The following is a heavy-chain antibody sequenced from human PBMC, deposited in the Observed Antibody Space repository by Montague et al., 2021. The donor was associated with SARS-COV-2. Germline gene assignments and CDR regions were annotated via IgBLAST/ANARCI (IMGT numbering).Heavy chain of an antibody. CDR3: TRAVWGVQDH. D-gene: IGHD3-10*01. Sequence: CAISGDSVSSNSVSWNWIRQSPSRGLEWLGRTYYRSKWSNEYALSVKSRITITPDTSKNQLSLQLTSVTPEDTAVYYCTRAVWGVQDHWGQGNLVTVSS. J-gene: IGHJ4*02. CDR2: TYYRSKWSN. V-gene: IGHV6-1*01. CDR1: GDSVSSNSVS.